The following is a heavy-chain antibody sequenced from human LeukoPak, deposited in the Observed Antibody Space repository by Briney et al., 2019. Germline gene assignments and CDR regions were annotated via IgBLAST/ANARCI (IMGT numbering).Heavy chain of an antibody. V-gene: IGHV1-58*01. CDR1: GFTFTSSA. Sequence: SVKVSCKASGFTFTSSAVQWVRQARGQRLEWIGWIVVGSGDTNYAQKFQERVTITRDMPTGTAYMELSSLRSEDTAVYYCARGTYYYDSSGHLDYWGQGTLVTVSS. CDR2: IVVGSGDT. D-gene: IGHD3-22*01. J-gene: IGHJ4*02. CDR3: ARGTYYYDSSGHLDY.